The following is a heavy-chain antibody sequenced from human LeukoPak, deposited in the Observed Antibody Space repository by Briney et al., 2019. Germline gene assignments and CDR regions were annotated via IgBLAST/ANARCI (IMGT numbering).Heavy chain of an antibody. CDR1: GGTFSSYA. Sequence: GASVKVSCKASGGTFSSYAISWVRQAPGQGLEWMGWINPNSGGTNYAQKFQGRVTMTRDTSISTAYMELSRLRSDDTAVYYCARRTIYCSGGSCYSKVGWFDPWGQGTLVTVSS. CDR3: ARRTIYCSGGSCYSKVGWFDP. J-gene: IGHJ5*02. D-gene: IGHD2-15*01. CDR2: INPNSGGT. V-gene: IGHV1-2*02.